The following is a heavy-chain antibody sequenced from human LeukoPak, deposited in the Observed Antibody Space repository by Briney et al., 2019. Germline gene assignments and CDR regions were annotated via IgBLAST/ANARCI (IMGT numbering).Heavy chain of an antibody. CDR2: MIKDGNS. Sequence: PSGTLCLTCTVSGGSISALSDYWGWIRQAPGKGLEWIGSMIKDGNSFYNPSLKSRVSMSIDTSKNQFSLRLKSVAASDTALYYCARHLTYDLGDFWGQGVLVTVSS. CDR1: GGSISALSDY. CDR3: ARHLTYDLGDF. D-gene: IGHD3-3*01. J-gene: IGHJ4*02. V-gene: IGHV4-39*01.